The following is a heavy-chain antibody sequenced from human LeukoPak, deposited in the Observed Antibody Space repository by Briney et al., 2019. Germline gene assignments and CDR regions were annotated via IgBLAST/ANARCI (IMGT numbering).Heavy chain of an antibody. D-gene: IGHD2-21*02. CDR3: AREVVVTAIWGGDY. CDR2: ISGSGGST. Sequence: PGGSLRLSCAASGFTFSSYAMSWVRQAPGKGLEWVSAISGSGGSTYYADSVKGRFTISRDKSKNTLYLQMNSLRAEDTAVYYCAREVVVTAIWGGDYWGQGTLVTVSS. CDR1: GFTFSSYA. J-gene: IGHJ4*02. V-gene: IGHV3-23*01.